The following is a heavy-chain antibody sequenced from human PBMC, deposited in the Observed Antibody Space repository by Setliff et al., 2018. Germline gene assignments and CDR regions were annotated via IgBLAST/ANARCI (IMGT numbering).Heavy chain of an antibody. CDR3: GRGLPARSTSKYYMDV. CDR1: GFTFDDYT. J-gene: IGHJ6*03. Sequence: GGSLRLSCAASGFTFDDYTMHWARQGPGKGLEWVSLITRDGDSTYYVDSVKGRFTISRDNSKNSLYLQMNSLRTEDTALYYCGRGLPARSTSKYYMDVWGKGTTVTVSS. V-gene: IGHV3-43*01. CDR2: ITRDGDST. D-gene: IGHD2-2*01.